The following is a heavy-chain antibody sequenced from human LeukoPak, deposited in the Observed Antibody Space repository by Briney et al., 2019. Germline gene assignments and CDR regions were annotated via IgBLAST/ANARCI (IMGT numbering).Heavy chain of an antibody. CDR2: INAGNGNT. V-gene: IGHV1-3*01. CDR1: GYTFTSYA. D-gene: IGHD5-24*01. J-gene: IGHJ3*02. Sequence: ASVKVSCKASGYTFTSYAMHWVRQAPGQRLEWMGWINAGNGNTKYSQKFQGRVTITRDTSASTAYMELSSLRSEDTAVYYCASGMATTLLGLRVNAFDIWGQGTMVTVSS. CDR3: ASGMATTLLGLRVNAFDI.